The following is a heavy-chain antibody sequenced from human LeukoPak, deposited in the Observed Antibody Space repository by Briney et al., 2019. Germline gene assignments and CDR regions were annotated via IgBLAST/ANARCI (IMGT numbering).Heavy chain of an antibody. Sequence: ASVKVSCKASGYTFTSYGISWVRQAPGQGLEWMGWISAYNGNTNYAQKLQGRVTMTTDTSTSTAYMELRSLRSDDTAEYYCARSSESHYDSSGYYLPYWGQGTLVTVSS. J-gene: IGHJ4*02. CDR3: ARSSESHYDSSGYYLPY. V-gene: IGHV1-18*01. CDR2: ISAYNGNT. CDR1: GYTFTSYG. D-gene: IGHD3-22*01.